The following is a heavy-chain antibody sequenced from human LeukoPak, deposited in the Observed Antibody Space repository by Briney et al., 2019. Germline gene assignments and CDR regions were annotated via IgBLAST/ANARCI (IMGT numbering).Heavy chain of an antibody. CDR3: ARGMSTGEY. J-gene: IGHJ4*02. CDR1: GFTFSSYW. V-gene: IGHV3-7*04. Sequence: GGSLRLSCAASGFTFSSYWMSWVRQAPGKGLEWVANIKQDGSEKYYVDPVKGRFTISRDNAKNSLYLQMDSLRAEDTAVFYCARGMSTGEYWGQGTLVTVSS. D-gene: IGHD3-16*01. CDR2: IKQDGSEK.